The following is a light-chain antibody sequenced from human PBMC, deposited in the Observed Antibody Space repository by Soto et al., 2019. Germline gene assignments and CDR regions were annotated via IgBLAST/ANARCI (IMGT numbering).Light chain of an antibody. CDR1: QSISSW. CDR3: QQYNSYWM. Sequence: DIQMTQSPSTLSASVGDRVTITCRASQSISSWLAWYQQKPGKAPKLLIYKASSLESGVPSRFSGSGSGTEFTLTISVLQPDDFATYYCQQYNSYWMFGQGTKVEIK. CDR2: KAS. J-gene: IGKJ1*01. V-gene: IGKV1-5*03.